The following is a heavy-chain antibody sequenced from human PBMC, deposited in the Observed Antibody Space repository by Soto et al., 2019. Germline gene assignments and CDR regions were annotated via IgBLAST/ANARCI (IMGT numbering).Heavy chain of an antibody. D-gene: IGHD3-3*01. CDR2: ISGSGGST. J-gene: IGHJ4*02. V-gene: IGHV3-23*01. Sequence: GGSLRLSCAASGFILSDYFIDWVRQAPGKGLEWVSAISGSGGSTYYADSVKGRFTISRDNSKNTLYLQMNSLRAEDTAVYYCAKASPSYYDFWSADYWGQGTLVTVSS. CDR3: AKASPSYYDFWSADY. CDR1: GFILSDYF.